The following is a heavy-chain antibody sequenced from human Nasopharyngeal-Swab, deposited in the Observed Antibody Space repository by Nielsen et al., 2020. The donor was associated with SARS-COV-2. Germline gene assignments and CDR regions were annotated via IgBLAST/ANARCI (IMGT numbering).Heavy chain of an antibody. CDR2: IKHDGSEK. Sequence: GESLKISCAASGFTFSSYWMSWVRQAPGKGLEWVANIKHDGSEKNSVDSVRGRFTISRDNAKNSLYLLMNRLRAEDTAVYYCARDRVWYYYYYGMDVWGQGTTVTVSS. CDR3: ARDRVWYYYYYGMDV. CDR1: GFTFSSYW. D-gene: IGHD2-8*01. J-gene: IGHJ6*02. V-gene: IGHV3-7*01.